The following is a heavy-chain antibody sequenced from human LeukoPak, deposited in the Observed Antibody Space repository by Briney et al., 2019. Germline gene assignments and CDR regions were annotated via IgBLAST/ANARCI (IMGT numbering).Heavy chain of an antibody. Sequence: PGGSLRLSCAASGFAFRSYGMNWVRQAPGKGLECVSYISSGGSTIYYADSVKGRSTISRDNAKNSLYLQMNSLRAEDTSIYYCARDWGMGDWGQGTLVTVSS. CDR2: ISSGGSTI. D-gene: IGHD2-8*01. CDR3: ARDWGMGD. V-gene: IGHV3-48*03. J-gene: IGHJ4*02. CDR1: GFAFRSYG.